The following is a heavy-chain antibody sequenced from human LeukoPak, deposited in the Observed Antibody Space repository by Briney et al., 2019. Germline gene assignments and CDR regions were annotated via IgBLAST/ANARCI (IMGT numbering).Heavy chain of an antibody. CDR3: ARGAVMYSSSSGYFDY. D-gene: IGHD6-6*01. Sequence: GGSLRLSCAASGFNFSIHWMTWVRQAPGKGLEWVANIQDDGSEKNYVGSVKGRFIISRDNAKNSLYLQMNSLRAEDTAVYYCARGAVMYSSSSGYFDYWGQGTLVTVSS. J-gene: IGHJ4*02. V-gene: IGHV3-7*01. CDR1: GFNFSIHW. CDR2: IQDDGSEK.